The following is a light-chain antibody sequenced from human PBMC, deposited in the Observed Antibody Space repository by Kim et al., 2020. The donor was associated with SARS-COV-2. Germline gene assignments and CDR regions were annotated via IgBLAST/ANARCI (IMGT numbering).Light chain of an antibody. J-gene: IGLJ2*01. CDR2: SNN. CDR3: AAWDDSLNGSVV. Sequence: ELTQPPSASGTPGQRVTISCSGSSSNIGSNTVNWYQQLPGTAPKLLIYSNNQRPSGVPDRLSGSNSGTSASLAISGLQSEDEADYYCAAWDDSLNGSVVFGGGTQLTVL. CDR1: SSNIGSNT. V-gene: IGLV1-44*01.